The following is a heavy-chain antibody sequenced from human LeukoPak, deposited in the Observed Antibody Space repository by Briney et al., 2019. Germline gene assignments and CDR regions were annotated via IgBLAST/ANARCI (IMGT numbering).Heavy chain of an antibody. D-gene: IGHD5-18*01. CDR3: ARVTGYSYGPGYYFDY. J-gene: IGHJ4*02. CDR2: TYTSGST. CDR1: GGSISSYY. Sequence: SETLSLTCTVSGGSISSYYWSWIRQPAGKGLEWIGRTYTSGSTNYNPSLKSRVTMSVDTSKNQFSLKLSSVTAADTAVYYCARVTGYSYGPGYYFDYWGQGTLVTVSS. V-gene: IGHV4-4*07.